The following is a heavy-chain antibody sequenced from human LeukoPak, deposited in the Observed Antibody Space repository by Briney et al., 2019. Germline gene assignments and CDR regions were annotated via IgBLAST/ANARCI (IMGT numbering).Heavy chain of an antibody. CDR3: ARGAALGDAFDI. Sequence: SQTLSLTCVISGDSVSSNSGAWNWIRQSPSRGLEWLGRTYYRSKWYNDYAVSVKSRIAINPDTSKNHISLQLNSVTPEDTAVYYCARGAALGDAFDIWGQGTMVTVSS. CDR2: TYYRSKWYN. J-gene: IGHJ3*02. D-gene: IGHD5-18*01. CDR1: GDSVSSNSGA. V-gene: IGHV6-1*01.